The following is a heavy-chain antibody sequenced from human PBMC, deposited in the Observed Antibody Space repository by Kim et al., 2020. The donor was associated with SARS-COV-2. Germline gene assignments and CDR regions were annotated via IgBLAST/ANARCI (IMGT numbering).Heavy chain of an antibody. V-gene: IGHV3-72*01. CDR3: CRGYSGGPIYAFAI. J-gene: IGHJ3*02. Sequence: GGSLRLSCVTSRFSLSDHYIDWVRQGPGKGLEWVGRSGNKASSHTTEYAASVKDRFTISRDDSKNSLYLQMNSLKTEDTAVYYCCRGYSGGPIYAFAIWGQGTGVPVSS. CDR1: RFSLSDHY. CDR2: SGNKASSHTT. D-gene: IGHD6-19*01.